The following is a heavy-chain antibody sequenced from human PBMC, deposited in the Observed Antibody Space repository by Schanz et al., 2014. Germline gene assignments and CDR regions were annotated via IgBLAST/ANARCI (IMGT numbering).Heavy chain of an antibody. D-gene: IGHD3-10*01. CDR2: IKSDGSST. CDR1: GLTSSSSW. Sequence: EVQLLESGGGLVQPGGSLRLSCAASGLTSSSSWMHWVRKVPGKGLVWVSRIKSDGSSTSYADSVKGRFTISRDNAKNTLYLQMNSLRAEDTAVYYCARPALWFGDNCFDPWGQGTLXTVSS. CDR3: ARPALWFGDNCFDP. J-gene: IGHJ5*02. V-gene: IGHV3-74*02.